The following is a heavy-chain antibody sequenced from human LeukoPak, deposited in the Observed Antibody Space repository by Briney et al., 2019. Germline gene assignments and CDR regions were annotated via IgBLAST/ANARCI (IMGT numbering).Heavy chain of an antibody. CDR1: GYTFTGYY. V-gene: IGHV1-69*05. Sequence: SVKVSCKASGYTFTGYYMHWVRQAPGQGLEWMGGIIPIFGTSNYAQKFQGRVTITTDESTSTAYMELSSLRSEDTAIYYCARLSNNNYYYYMDVWGRGTTVTVSS. CDR3: ARLSNNNYYYYMDV. J-gene: IGHJ6*03. D-gene: IGHD4-11*01. CDR2: IIPIFGTS.